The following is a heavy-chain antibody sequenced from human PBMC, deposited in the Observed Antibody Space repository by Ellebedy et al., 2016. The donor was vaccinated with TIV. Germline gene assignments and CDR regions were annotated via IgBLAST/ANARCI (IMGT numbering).Heavy chain of an antibody. CDR1: GFSLSTYD. J-gene: IGHJ4*02. CDR2: SSFDASRS. CDR3: VRDDF. Sequence: GESLKISCAASGFSLSTYDMHWVRQAPGKGLEWVASSSFDASRSYHAASVTGRFTISRDNSKNTLYLQMLSLRDNDTAVYYCVRDDFWGQGALVTVSS. V-gene: IGHV3-30*04.